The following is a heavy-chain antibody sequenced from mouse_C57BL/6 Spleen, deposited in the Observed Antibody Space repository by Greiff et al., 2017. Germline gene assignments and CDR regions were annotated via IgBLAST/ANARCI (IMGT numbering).Heavy chain of an antibody. CDR2: IDPSDSYT. CDR3: AREGDYGSSSYFDV. J-gene: IGHJ1*03. V-gene: IGHV1-69*01. D-gene: IGHD1-1*01. Sequence: QVHVKQPGAELVMPGASVKLSCKASGYTFTSYWMHWVKQRPGQGLEWIGEIDPSDSYTNYNQKFKGKSTLTVDKSSSTAYMQLSSLTSEDSAVYYCAREGDYGSSSYFDVWGTGTTVTVSS. CDR1: GYTFTSYW.